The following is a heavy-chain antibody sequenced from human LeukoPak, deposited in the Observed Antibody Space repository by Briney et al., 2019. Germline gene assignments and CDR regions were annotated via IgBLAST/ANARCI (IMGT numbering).Heavy chain of an antibody. CDR3: ARDEGYRSSTSCYLFDY. CDR2: IIPIFGTA. J-gene: IGHJ4*02. Sequence: SVKVSCKASGGTFSSYAISWVRQAPGQGLEWMGGIIPIFGTANYAQKFQGRVTITADESTSTAYMELSSLRSEDTAVHYCARDEGYRSSTSCYLFDYWGQGTLVTVSS. CDR1: GGTFSSYA. V-gene: IGHV1-69*13. D-gene: IGHD2-2*01.